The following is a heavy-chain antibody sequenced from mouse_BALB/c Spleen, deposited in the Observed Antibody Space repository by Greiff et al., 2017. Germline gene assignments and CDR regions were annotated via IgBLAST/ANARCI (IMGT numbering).Heavy chain of an antibody. D-gene: IGHD2-3*01. CDR2: IDPENGDT. CDR1: GFNIKDYY. CDR3: NAVYDTDYFDY. Sequence: EVQLQQSGAELVRSGASVKLSCTASGFNIKDYYMHWVKQRPEQGLEWIGWIDPENGDTEYAPKFQGKATMTADTSSNTAYLQLSSLTSEDTAVYYCNAVYDTDYFDYWGQGTTLTVSS. J-gene: IGHJ2*01. V-gene: IGHV14-4*02.